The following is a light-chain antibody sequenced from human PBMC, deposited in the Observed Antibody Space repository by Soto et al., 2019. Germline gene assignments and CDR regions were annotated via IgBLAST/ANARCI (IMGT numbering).Light chain of an antibody. CDR1: SGDIGSYNL. CDR2: EDT. Sequence: QSALTQPASVSGSPGQSITISCTGTSGDIGSYNLLFWYQQHAGKAPKLMIYEDTKRPSGVSDRFSASKSGTTASLTISGLEAEDEADYYCCSYAGRNSWVSGGGTKLTVL. CDR3: CSYAGRNSWV. J-gene: IGLJ3*02. V-gene: IGLV2-23*01.